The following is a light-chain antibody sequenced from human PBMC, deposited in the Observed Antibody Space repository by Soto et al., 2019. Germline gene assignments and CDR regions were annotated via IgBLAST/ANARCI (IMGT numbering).Light chain of an antibody. CDR1: QGISSY. Sequence: DIQLTQSPSFLSVSVGDRVTITCRASQGISSYLAWYQQKSGKAPKFLIYAASTLQSGVPSRFSGSGSGTECTLTISSLQPEDFATYYCQQRNSYPYTFGQGTKLEIK. CDR3: QQRNSYPYT. CDR2: AAS. J-gene: IGKJ2*01. V-gene: IGKV1-9*01.